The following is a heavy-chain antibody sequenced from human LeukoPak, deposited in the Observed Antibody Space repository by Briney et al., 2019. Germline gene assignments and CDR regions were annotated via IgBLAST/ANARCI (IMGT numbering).Heavy chain of an antibody. V-gene: IGHV1-2*02. CDR2: INPNTGDT. CDR3: ASGGLGGSYGAFDM. Sequence: ASVKVSCKASGYKFTGYYIHWVRQAPGQGLEWMGWINPNTGDTTYAQNFQGRVTMTRDTSITTAYMEVSRLRSDDTAVYYCASGGLGGSYGAFDMWGQGTMVTVSS. D-gene: IGHD3-16*01. J-gene: IGHJ3*02. CDR1: GYKFTGYY.